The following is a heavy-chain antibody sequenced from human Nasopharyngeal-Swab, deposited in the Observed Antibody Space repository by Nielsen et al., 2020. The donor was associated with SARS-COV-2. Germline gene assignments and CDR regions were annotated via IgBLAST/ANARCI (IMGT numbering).Heavy chain of an antibody. Sequence: GGSLRLSCAASGFAVNSNYMNWVRQAPGKGLEWVSVIYSGGNTYYADSVKGRFTISRDNSKNTMYLQMNSLRAEDTAVYYCASSQVWLGYFDYWGQGTLVTVSS. CDR2: IYSGGNT. CDR3: ASSQVWLGYFDY. J-gene: IGHJ4*02. V-gene: IGHV3-66*01. CDR1: GFAVNSNY. D-gene: IGHD6-19*01.